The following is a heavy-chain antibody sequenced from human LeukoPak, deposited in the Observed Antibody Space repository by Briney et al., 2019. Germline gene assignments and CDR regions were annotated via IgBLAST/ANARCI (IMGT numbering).Heavy chain of an antibody. CDR1: GFTFSSYW. D-gene: IGHD6-19*01. J-gene: IGHJ4*02. V-gene: IGHV3-7*01. CDR2: IKQDGGEK. Sequence: GGSLRLSCAASGFTFSSYWMSWVRQAPGKGLEWVANIKQDGGEKYYVDSVKGRFTISRDNAKNSLYLQMNSLRAEDTAVYYCASVGQWLAGKRSDYWGQGTLVTVSS. CDR3: ASVGQWLAGKRSDY.